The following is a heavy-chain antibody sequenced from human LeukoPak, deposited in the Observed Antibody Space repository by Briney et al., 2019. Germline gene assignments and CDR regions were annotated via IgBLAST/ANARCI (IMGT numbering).Heavy chain of an antibody. CDR2: MNPNSGNT. V-gene: IGHV1-8*01. CDR3: ARTAFGVVINYFDY. D-gene: IGHD3-3*01. Sequence: GASVKVSCKASGYTFTSYDINWVRQATGQGLEWMGWMNPNSGNTGYAQKFQGRVTMTRNTSISTAYMEPSSLRSEDTAVYYCARTAFGVVINYFDYWGQGTLVTVSS. J-gene: IGHJ4*02. CDR1: GYTFTSYD.